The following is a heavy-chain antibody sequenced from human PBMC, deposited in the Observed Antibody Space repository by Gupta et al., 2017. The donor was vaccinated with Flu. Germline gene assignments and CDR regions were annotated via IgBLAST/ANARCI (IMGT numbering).Heavy chain of an antibody. Sequence: EVSLVESGGGLVQPGGSLRLSCAASGFTFSDHYMDWARQAPGKGLEWVGRIRKKVNGYTTEYAASVKGRFTVSRDDSENSLFLQMNSLKIEDTAVYYCVKVGIPTVVIDFWGQGTLVTVSS. D-gene: IGHD1-1*01. V-gene: IGHV3-72*01. J-gene: IGHJ4*02. CDR2: IRKKVNGYTT. CDR1: GFTFSDHY. CDR3: VKVGIPTVVIDF.